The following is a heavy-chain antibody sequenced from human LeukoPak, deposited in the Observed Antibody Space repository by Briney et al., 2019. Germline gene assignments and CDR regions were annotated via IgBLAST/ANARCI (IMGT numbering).Heavy chain of an antibody. CDR1: GGSIGSFY. Sequence: SETLSLTCTVSGGSIGSFYWSWIRQPPGKGLEWIGYIYNSGNNNYNPSLKSRVTMSVDTSKNQFSLKLSSVTAADTAVYYCARASVLLSADYWGQGILVIVSA. D-gene: IGHD3-10*01. J-gene: IGHJ4*02. V-gene: IGHV4-59*01. CDR3: ARASVLLSADY. CDR2: IYNSGNN.